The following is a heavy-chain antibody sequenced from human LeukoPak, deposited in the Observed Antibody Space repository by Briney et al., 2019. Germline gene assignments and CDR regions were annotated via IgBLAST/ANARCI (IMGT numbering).Heavy chain of an antibody. J-gene: IGHJ5*02. V-gene: IGHV3-30*04. CDR3: ARDPVYYGSGSYSRFDP. CDR1: GFTFSSYA. D-gene: IGHD3-10*01. Sequence: GRSLRLSCAASGFTFSSYAMHWVRQAPGKGLEWVAVISYDGSNKYYADSVKGRFTISRDNSKNTLYLQMNSLRAEDMAVYYCARDPVYYGSGSYSRFDPWGQGTLVTVSS. CDR2: ISYDGSNK.